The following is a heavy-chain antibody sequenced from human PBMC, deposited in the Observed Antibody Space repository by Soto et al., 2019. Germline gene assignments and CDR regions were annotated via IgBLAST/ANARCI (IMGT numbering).Heavy chain of an antibody. J-gene: IGHJ6*03. Sequence: KTSETLSLTCTVSGGSITSYYLSWLRQPPGKGLEWFGYIYYSGSANYNPSLKSRVTISIDTSRNQFSLVLSSVTAADTAVYYCATAGRVATTLGYIDVWGKGTTVTVSS. D-gene: IGHD1-7*01. CDR2: IYYSGSA. V-gene: IGHV4-59*01. CDR1: GGSITSYY. CDR3: ATAGRVATTLGYIDV.